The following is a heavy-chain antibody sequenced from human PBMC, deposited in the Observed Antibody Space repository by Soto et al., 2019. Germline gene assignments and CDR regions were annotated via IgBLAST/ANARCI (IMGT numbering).Heavy chain of an antibody. J-gene: IGHJ2*01. Sequence: PSQTLSLTCAISGDSVSSNSAAWNWIRQPPSRGLEWLGRTYYRSKWYNDYAVSVKSRITINPDTSKNQLSLQLNSVTPEDTAVYYCARVMGIAAYRYFDLWGRGNLVTVSS. V-gene: IGHV6-1*01. CDR1: GDSVSSNSAA. CDR3: ARVMGIAAYRYFDL. CDR2: TYYRSKWYN. D-gene: IGHD2-8*01.